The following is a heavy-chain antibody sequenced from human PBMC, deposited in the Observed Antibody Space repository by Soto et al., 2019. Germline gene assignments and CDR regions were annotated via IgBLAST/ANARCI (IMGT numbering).Heavy chain of an antibody. CDR3: ARDLDRYCSVTSCHAMDV. CDR2: VYHNGTS. D-gene: IGHD2-15*01. J-gene: IGHJ6*02. V-gene: IGHV4-4*02. Sequence: SETLSLTCVVSGGSIRSTNWWAWVRQTPGKGLEWIGEVYHNGTSNYNPSLKGRATISVDRSKDQVSLRLNSVIDADTAVYYCARDLDRYCSVTSCHAMDVWGQGTPVTGSS. CDR1: GGSIRSTNW.